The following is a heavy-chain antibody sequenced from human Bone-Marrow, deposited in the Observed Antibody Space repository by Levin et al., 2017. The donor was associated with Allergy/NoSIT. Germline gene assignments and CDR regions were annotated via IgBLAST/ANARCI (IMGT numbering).Heavy chain of an antibody. CDR2: INHSGST. CDR1: GGSFSGYY. J-gene: IGHJ6*02. V-gene: IGHV4-34*01. D-gene: IGHD6-13*01. Sequence: SQTLSLTCAVYGGSFSGYYWSWIRQPPGKGLEWIGEINHSGSTNYNPSLKSRVTISVDTSKNQFSLKLSSVTAADTAVYYCARGLGSAAGTTAYGMDVWGQGTTVTVSS. CDR3: ARGLGSAAGTTAYGMDV.